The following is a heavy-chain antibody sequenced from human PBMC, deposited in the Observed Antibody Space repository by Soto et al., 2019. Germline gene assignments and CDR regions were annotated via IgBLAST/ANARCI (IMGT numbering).Heavy chain of an antibody. CDR2: INQDGNED. CDR3: ARTGDGHHDFLDY. Sequence: GGSLRLSCAAPGFTFSSYWMNWVRQAPGKGLEWVANINQDGNEDNLLDSVKGRFTISRDNAKNSLFLQMNSLRVDDTAVYHCARTGDGHHDFLDYWGQGALVTVSS. D-gene: IGHD1-1*01. J-gene: IGHJ4*02. CDR1: GFTFSSYW. V-gene: IGHV3-7*01.